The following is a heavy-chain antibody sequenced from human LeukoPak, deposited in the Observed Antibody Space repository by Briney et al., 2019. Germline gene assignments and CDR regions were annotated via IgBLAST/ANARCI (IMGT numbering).Heavy chain of an antibody. CDR3: AKPYYYDSSGYFQH. Sequence: PGGSLRLSCAASGFTFSSYSMNWVRQAPGKGLEWVSSISRSSTYIYYADSVKGRFTISRDNAKNSLYLQMNSLRAEDTAVYYCAKPYYYDSSGYFQHWGQGTLVTVSS. V-gene: IGHV3-21*01. J-gene: IGHJ1*01. CDR1: GFTFSSYS. D-gene: IGHD3-22*01. CDR2: ISRSSTYI.